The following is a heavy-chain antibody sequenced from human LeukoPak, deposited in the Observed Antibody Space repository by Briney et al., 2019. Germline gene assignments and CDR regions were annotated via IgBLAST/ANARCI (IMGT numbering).Heavy chain of an antibody. CDR3: ATCSGDCYFNF. D-gene: IGHD2-21*02. Sequence: GGSLRLSCAASGYTFSNAWMNWVRQAPGKGLEWVARVKSKTVAETTSYAAPVKGRFSISRDDSRDMLYLQMNSLETEDTAVYYCATCSGDCYFNFWGQGTLVTVSS. CDR2: VKSKTVAETT. CDR1: GYTFSNAW. J-gene: IGHJ4*02. V-gene: IGHV3-15*01.